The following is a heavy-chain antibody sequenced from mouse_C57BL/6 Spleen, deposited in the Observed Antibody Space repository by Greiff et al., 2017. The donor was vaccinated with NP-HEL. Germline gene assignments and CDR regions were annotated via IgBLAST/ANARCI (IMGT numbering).Heavy chain of an antibody. D-gene: IGHD1-1*01. Sequence: VQLQQSGPELVKPGASVKISCKASGYTFTDYYMNWVKQSHGKSLEWIGDINPNNGGTSYNQKFKGKATLTVDKSSSTAYMELRSLTSEDSAVYYCAREVYYGSSSFDYWGQGTTLTVSS. CDR1: GYTFTDYY. V-gene: IGHV1-26*01. CDR3: AREVYYGSSSFDY. CDR2: INPNNGGT. J-gene: IGHJ2*01.